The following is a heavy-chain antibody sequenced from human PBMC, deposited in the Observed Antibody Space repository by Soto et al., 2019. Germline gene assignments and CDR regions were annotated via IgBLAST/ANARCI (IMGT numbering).Heavy chain of an antibody. V-gene: IGHV6-1*01. Sequence: SQTLSLTGAVSGDSVSSNNIAWNWLRQSPWRGLEWLGRTYYRSKWYNEYAVSVRSRITINLDTSKNQFSLQLNSVTPEDTAVYYCARGRWSTSHYCGQAAYVTVFS. CDR3: ARGRWSTSHY. CDR1: GDSVSSNNIA. D-gene: IGHD2-15*01. J-gene: IGHJ4*02. CDR2: TYYRSKWYN.